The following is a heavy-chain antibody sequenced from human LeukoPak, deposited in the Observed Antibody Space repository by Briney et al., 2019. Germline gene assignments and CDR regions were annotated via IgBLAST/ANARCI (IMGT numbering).Heavy chain of an antibody. Sequence: SETLSLTCAVSGASISNYYWTWIRQPPGKGLEWIGHIYYYGSTIYNPSLRNRVTISADTSKNQFSLNLSSVTAADTAVYFCARGRKSGRNYYDTSGYYDQPYFDHWGQGTLVAVSS. V-gene: IGHV4-59*01. CDR1: GASISNYY. CDR3: ARGRKSGRNYYDTSGYYDQPYFDH. J-gene: IGHJ4*02. CDR2: IYYYGST. D-gene: IGHD3-22*01.